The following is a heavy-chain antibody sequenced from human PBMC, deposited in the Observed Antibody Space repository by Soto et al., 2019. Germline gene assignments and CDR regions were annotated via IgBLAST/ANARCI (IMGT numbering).Heavy chain of an antibody. D-gene: IGHD2-2*01. CDR3: GRIWDCISTSCYDNWFDP. J-gene: IGHJ5*02. Sequence: RASVKVSCKASGGTFSSYAISWVRQAPGQGLEWMGGIIPIFGTANYAQKFQGRVTITADESTSTAYMELSSLRSEDTAVYYCGRIWDCISTSCYDNWFDPWGQGTLVTVSS. CDR1: GGTFSSYA. V-gene: IGHV1-69*13. CDR2: IIPIFGTA.